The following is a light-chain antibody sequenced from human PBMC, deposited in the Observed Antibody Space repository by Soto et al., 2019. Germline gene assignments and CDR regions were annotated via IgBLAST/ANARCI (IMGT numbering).Light chain of an antibody. CDR2: GAS. Sequence: EKVMTQSPATLSVSPGEGATLSCRASQSVSNNLAWYQQKHGQAPRRLIYGASTRAAGIPARFSGSGSGTEFTLTISSLHSEDFAVYYCQQYNNWPLTFGGGTKVEIK. CDR1: QSVSNN. V-gene: IGKV3-15*01. CDR3: QQYNNWPLT. J-gene: IGKJ4*01.